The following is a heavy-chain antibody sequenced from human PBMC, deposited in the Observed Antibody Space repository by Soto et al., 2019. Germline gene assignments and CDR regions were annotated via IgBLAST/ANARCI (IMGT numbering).Heavy chain of an antibody. Sequence: ASVKVSCKASGYTFTGYYMHWVRQAPGQGLEWMGWINPNSGDTNYAQKFQGRVTMTRDTSISTAYMELSRLRSDDTAVYYCAAPAYAGDYYYYGMDVWGQGTTVTVSS. CDR3: AAPAYAGDYYYYGMDV. CDR2: INPNSGDT. CDR1: GYTFTGYY. D-gene: IGHD4-17*01. J-gene: IGHJ6*02. V-gene: IGHV1-2*02.